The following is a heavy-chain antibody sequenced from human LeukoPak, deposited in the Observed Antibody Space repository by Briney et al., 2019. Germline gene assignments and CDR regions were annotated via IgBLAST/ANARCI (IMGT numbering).Heavy chain of an antibody. CDR3: ARETSSEIIGGMDV. CDR2: IQTDGNPK. D-gene: IGHD3-22*01. Sequence: GRSLRLSRAASGFIFSNSGMHWVRQAPGKGLEWVAFIQTDGNPKYYADSVRGRFTISRDNFKKTCYLQMDSLRVEDTAVYYCARETSSEIIGGMDVRGQGTTVTVTS. V-gene: IGHV3-33*01. J-gene: IGHJ6*02. CDR1: GFIFSNSG.